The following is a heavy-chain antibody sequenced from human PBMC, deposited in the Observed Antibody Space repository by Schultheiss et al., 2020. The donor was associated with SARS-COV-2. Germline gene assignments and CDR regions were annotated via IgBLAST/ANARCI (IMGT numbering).Heavy chain of an antibody. D-gene: IGHD1-26*01. CDR2: ISSSGSTI. Sequence: GGSLRLSCAASGFTFSSYAMSWVRQAPGKGLEWVSYISSSGSTIYYADSVKGRFTISRDNAKNSLFLRMDSLRAEDTALYYCAREGVGATNHYWGQGTLVTVSS. J-gene: IGHJ4*02. CDR1: GFTFSSYA. CDR3: AREGVGATNHY. V-gene: IGHV3-48*03.